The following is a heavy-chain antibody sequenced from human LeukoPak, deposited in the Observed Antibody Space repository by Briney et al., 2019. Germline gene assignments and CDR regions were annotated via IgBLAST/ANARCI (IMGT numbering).Heavy chain of an antibody. CDR3: TTDLAPGTMVQGMD. J-gene: IGHJ4*02. Sequence: PGGSLRLSCAASGFTFSNAWMSWVRQAPGKGLEWVGRIKSKTDGGTTDYAAPVKGRFTISRDDSKNTLYLQMNSLKTEDTAVYYCTTDLAPGTMVQGMDWGQGTLVTVSS. CDR2: IKSKTDGGTT. CDR1: GFTFSNAW. V-gene: IGHV3-15*01. D-gene: IGHD3-10*01.